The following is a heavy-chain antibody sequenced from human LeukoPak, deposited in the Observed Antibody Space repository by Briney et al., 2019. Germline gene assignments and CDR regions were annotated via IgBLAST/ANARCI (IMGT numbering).Heavy chain of an antibody. CDR3: ARARGRSYRNSFDY. V-gene: IGHV3-11*01. J-gene: IGHJ4*02. CDR2: ISSSGSTI. CDR1: GFTFSDYY. D-gene: IGHD1-26*01. Sequence: RAGGSLRLSCAASGFTFSDYYMSWIRQAPGKGLEWVSYISSSGSTIYYADSVKGRFTISRDNAKNSLYLQMNSLRAEDTAVYYCARARGRSYRNSFDYWGQGTLVTVSS.